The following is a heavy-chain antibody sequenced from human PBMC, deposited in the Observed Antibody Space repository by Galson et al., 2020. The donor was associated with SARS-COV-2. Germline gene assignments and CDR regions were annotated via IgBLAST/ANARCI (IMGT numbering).Heavy chain of an antibody. CDR1: GGSFSGYY. J-gene: IGHJ4*02. CDR2: INHSGST. CDR3: ARGGERTRGEAGTAFDY. V-gene: IGHV4-34*01. Sequence: SETLSLTCAVYGGSFSGYYWSWIRQPPGKGLEWIGEINHSGSTNYNPSLKSRVTISVDTSKNQFSLKLSSVTAADTAVYYCARGGERTRGEAGTAFDYWGQGTLVTVSS. D-gene: IGHD6-19*01.